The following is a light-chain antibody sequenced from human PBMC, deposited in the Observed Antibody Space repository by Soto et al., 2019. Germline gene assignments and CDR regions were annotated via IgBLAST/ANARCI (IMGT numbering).Light chain of an antibody. CDR2: DAS. CDR1: QRVSSSY. J-gene: IGKJ3*01. CDR3: QHYGTSAL. V-gene: IGKV3-20*01. Sequence: IVLTQSPGTLSLSPGERATLSCRASQRVSSSYLSWYQQKPGQAPRLLIYDASRATGIPDRFSASGSGTDFTLTITRLEPEDFAVYYCQHYGTSALFGPGTKVEI.